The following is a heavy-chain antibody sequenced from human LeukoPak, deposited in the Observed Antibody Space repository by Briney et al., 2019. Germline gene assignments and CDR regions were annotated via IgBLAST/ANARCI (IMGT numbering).Heavy chain of an antibody. CDR2: IWYDGSNK. V-gene: IGHV3-30*02. CDR1: GFTFSSYG. D-gene: IGHD3-10*01. J-gene: IGHJ4*02. CDR3: AKEGPNGLLWFGELLRTGSL. Sequence: PGGSLRLSCAASGFTFSSYGMHWVRQAPGKGLEWVAVIWYDGSNKYYADSVKGRFTISRDNSKNTLYLQMNSLRAEDTAVYYCAKEGPNGLLWFGELLRTGSLWGQGTLVTVSS.